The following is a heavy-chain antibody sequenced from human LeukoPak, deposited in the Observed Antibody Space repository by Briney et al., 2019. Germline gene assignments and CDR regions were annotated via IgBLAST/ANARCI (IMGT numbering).Heavy chain of an antibody. V-gene: IGHV4-59*08. CDR3: AKHIRFSSGDTYSSGDAFDV. CDR2: IYYSGTT. CDR1: GASIKSYY. Sequence: SETLPLTCTVSGASIKSYYWSWIRQAPGKRLEWLGYIYYSGTTNYNPSLKSRVTISLDMSENQFSLNLSSVTAADTAVYYCAKHIRFSSGDTYSSGDAFDVWGQGTPVTVSS. D-gene: IGHD2-21*01. J-gene: IGHJ3*01.